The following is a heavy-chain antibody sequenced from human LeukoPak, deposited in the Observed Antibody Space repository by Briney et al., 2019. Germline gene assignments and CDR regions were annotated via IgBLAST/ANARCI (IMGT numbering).Heavy chain of an antibody. CDR2: IIASGDST. CDR3: TKNRYFDWVFRAFDY. CDR1: GFTFSSYT. V-gene: IGHV3-23*01. J-gene: IGHJ4*02. D-gene: IGHD3-9*01. Sequence: PGGSLRLSCAASGFTFSSYTMSWVRQAPGKGLEWVSTIIASGDSTYSADSVKGRFTISRDNSKNTLYLQMNSLRVEDTALYYCTKNRYFDWVFRAFDYWGQGTLVTVSS.